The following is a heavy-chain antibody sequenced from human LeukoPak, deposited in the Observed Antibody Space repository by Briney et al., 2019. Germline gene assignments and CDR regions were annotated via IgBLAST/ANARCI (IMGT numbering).Heavy chain of an antibody. Sequence: GGSLRLSCAASGFTFSSYWMDWARQAPGKGLEWVASINHNGNVNYYVDSVKGRFAISRDNAKNSLYLQMSNLRAEDTAVYFCARGGGLDVWGQGATVTVSS. CDR3: ARGGGLDV. CDR1: GFTFSSYW. CDR2: INHNGNVN. V-gene: IGHV3-7*03. D-gene: IGHD3-16*01. J-gene: IGHJ6*02.